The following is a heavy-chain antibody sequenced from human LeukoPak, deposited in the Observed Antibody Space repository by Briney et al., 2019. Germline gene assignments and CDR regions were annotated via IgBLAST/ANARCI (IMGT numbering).Heavy chain of an antibody. CDR1: GGTFSSYA. CDR2: IIPIFGTA. D-gene: IGHD2-15*01. V-gene: IGHV1-69*05. CDR3: ARDVVWYETRLSNYMDV. J-gene: IGHJ6*03. Sequence: SVKVSCKASGGTFSSYAISWVRHAPGQGLEWMGRIIPIFGTANYAQKFQGRVTITTDESTSTAYMELSSLRSEDTAVYYCARDVVWYETRLSNYMDVWGKGTTVTVSS.